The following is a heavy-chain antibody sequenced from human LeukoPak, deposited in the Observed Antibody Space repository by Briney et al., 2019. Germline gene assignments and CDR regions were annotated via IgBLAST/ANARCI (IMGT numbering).Heavy chain of an antibody. CDR2: ISYDGSNK. CDR1: GFTFSSYG. Sequence: GGSLRLSCAASGFTFSSYGMHWVRQAPGKGLEWVAVISYDGSNKYYADSVKGRFTISRDNSKNTLYLQMDSLRAEDTAVYYCALLGGFPLFYVMDVWGQGTTVTVSS. CDR3: ALLGGFPLFYVMDV. V-gene: IGHV3-30*03. J-gene: IGHJ6*02.